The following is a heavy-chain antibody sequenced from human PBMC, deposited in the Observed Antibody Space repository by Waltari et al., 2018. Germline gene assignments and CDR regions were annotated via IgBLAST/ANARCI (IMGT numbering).Heavy chain of an antibody. CDR3: AKDMVDSSGSLYYFDS. V-gene: IGHV3-9*01. D-gene: IGHD3-22*01. J-gene: IGHJ4*02. CDR1: GFNFIDHS. Sequence: EVLLVESGGGLVQPGRSLRLSCLGLGFNFIDHSMPWVRQVPGKGLEWVSGITFNSGNIAYADSVRGRFTISRDNAKNSLYLRMNSLRPEDTALYFCAKDMVDSSGSLYYFDSWGQGTLVIVSS. CDR2: ITFNSGNI.